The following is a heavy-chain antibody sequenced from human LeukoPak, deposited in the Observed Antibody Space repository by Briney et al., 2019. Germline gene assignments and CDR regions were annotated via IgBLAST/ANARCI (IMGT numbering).Heavy chain of an antibody. V-gene: IGHV3-11*01. CDR2: ITSTGDDI. J-gene: IGHJ4*02. CDR3: ASDIVATSGDF. D-gene: IGHD5-12*01. Sequence: GGSLRLSCAASGFTFSDYYMSWIRQAPGKGLEWVAYITSTGDDIYYADSVRGRFTISRDNAKNALFLRMSGLRVEDTATYYCASDIVATSGDFWGQGTLVSVSS. CDR1: GFTFSDYY.